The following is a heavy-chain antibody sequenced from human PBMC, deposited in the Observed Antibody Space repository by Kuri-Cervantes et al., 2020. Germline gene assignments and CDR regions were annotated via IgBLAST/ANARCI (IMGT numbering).Heavy chain of an antibody. J-gene: IGHJ6*02. Sequence: LSLTCAASGFTFSSYAVHWVRQAPGKGLEWVAVMSYDGNNKYFADSVKGRFTISRDNSKNSLYLQMNSLRAEDTAVYYCARGKYYDFWSGIVYYYYGMDVWGQGTTVTVSS. V-gene: IGHV3-30-3*01. CDR1: GFTFSSYA. CDR2: MSYDGNNK. CDR3: ARGKYYDFWSGIVYYYYGMDV. D-gene: IGHD3-3*01.